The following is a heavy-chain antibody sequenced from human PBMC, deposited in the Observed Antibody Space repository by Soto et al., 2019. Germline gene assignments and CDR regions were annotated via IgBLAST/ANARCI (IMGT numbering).Heavy chain of an antibody. J-gene: IGHJ6*02. D-gene: IGHD2-21*01. CDR1: GFTFSSYG. Sequence: GGSLRLSCAASGFTFSSYGMHWVRQAPGKGLEWVAVIWYDGSNKYYADSVKGRFTISRDNSKNTLYLQMNSLRAEDTAVYYCARGVANYYYGMDVWGQGTTVTVSS. CDR3: ARGVANYYYGMDV. CDR2: IWYDGSNK. V-gene: IGHV3-33*01.